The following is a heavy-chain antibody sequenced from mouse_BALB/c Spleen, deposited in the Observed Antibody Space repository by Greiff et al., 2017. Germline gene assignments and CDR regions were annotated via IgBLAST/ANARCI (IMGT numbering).Heavy chain of an antibody. CDR3: ASLYDGYSFAY. D-gene: IGHD2-3*01. V-gene: IGHV5-12-1*01. J-gene: IGHJ3*01. CDR2: IRSGGGST. CDR1: GFAFSSYD. Sequence: EVKLMESGGGLVKPGGSLKLSCAASGFAFSSYDMSWVRQTPEKRLEWVAYIRSGGGSTYYPDTVKGRFTISREHAKNTLYLQMSSLKSEDTAMYYCASLYDGYSFAYWGQGTLVTVSA.